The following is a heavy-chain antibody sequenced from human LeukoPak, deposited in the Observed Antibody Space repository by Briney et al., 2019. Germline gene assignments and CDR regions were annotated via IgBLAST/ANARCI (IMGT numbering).Heavy chain of an antibody. V-gene: IGHV4-39*01. CDR3: ARYVVDGSGKYYFDY. CDR2: NNYGGTT. CDR1: GGSISSSNYY. D-gene: IGHD3-10*01. J-gene: IGHJ4*02. Sequence: SETQSLTCTVAGGSISSSNYYWSRIRQPPGKELEGIASNNYGGTTYYTPSLKSRVTLSVDTSKIQFSLRLSSVTAADTAVYLCARYVVDGSGKYYFDYWGQGSLVTVSS.